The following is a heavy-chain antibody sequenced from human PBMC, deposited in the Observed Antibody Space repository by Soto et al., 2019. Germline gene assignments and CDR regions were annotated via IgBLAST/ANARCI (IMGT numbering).Heavy chain of an antibody. Sequence: EVQLVESGGGLVQPGGSLRLSCAASGFTFGNFAMHWVRQAPGKGLDWVSGISWNTGTIDYADSVKGRFTISRDNAERALDLQMNNLRAEDTAVYYCSRATGDCTVVACSNLGYFDYWGLGTRVTVSS. D-gene: IGHD2-8*02. J-gene: IGHJ4*02. CDR3: SRATGDCTVVACSNLGYFDY. CDR1: GFTFGNFA. V-gene: IGHV3-9*01. CDR2: ISWNTGTI.